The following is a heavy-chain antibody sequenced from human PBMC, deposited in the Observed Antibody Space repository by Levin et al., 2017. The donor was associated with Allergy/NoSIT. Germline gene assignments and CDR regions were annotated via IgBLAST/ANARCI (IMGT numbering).Heavy chain of an antibody. D-gene: IGHD6-13*01. V-gene: IGHV1-2*02. CDR3: AREWISSWFDY. J-gene: IGHJ4*02. CDR1: GYTFTGNY. Sequence: ASVKVSCKASGYTFTGNYIHWVRQAPGQGLEWMGWMNPNSGATNYAQKFQGRVTVTRDTSISTAYMELGRLRLDDTAVYYCAREWISSWFDYWGQGTLVTVSS. CDR2: MNPNSGAT.